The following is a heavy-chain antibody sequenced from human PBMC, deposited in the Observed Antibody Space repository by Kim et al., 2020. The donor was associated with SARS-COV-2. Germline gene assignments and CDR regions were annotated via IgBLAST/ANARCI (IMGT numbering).Heavy chain of an antibody. CDR1: GFTFSSYG. CDR3: ARELDILTGYQPFDY. J-gene: IGHJ4*02. CDR2: IWYDGSNK. D-gene: IGHD3-9*01. Sequence: GGSLRLSCAASGFTFSSYGMHWVRQAPGKGLEWVAVIWYDGSNKYYADSVKGRFTISRDNSKNTLYLQMNSLRAEDTAVYYCARELDILTGYQPFDYWGQGTLVTVSS. V-gene: IGHV3-33*01.